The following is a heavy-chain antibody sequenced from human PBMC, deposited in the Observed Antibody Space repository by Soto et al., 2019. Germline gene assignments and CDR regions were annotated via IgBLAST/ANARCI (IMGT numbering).Heavy chain of an antibody. CDR3: APHVSCSGGSCQYDAFAI. D-gene: IGHD2-15*01. V-gene: IGHV3-23*01. CDR1: GLTFSSYA. J-gene: IGHJ3*02. Sequence: GGSLRLSCAASGLTFSSYAMNWVRQAPGKGLEWVSAISGSGGSTYYADSVKGRFTISRDNSKKTLYLQMNSLRAEDTAAYYCAPHVSCSGGSCQYDAFAIRGQGTMVTVSS. CDR2: ISGSGGST.